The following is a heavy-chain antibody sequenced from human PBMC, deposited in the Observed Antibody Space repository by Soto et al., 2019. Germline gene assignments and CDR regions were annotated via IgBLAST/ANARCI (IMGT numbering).Heavy chain of an antibody. CDR3: ARAAAGKGGYYFDY. CDR2: INHSGST. V-gene: IGHV4-34*01. J-gene: IGHJ4*02. D-gene: IGHD6-13*01. Sequence: PSETLSLTCAVYGGSFSGYYWSWIRQPPGKGLEWIGEINHSGSTNYNPSLKSRVTIPVDTSKNQFSLKLSSVTAADTAVYYCARAAAGKGGYYFDYWGQGTLVTVSS. CDR1: GGSFSGYY.